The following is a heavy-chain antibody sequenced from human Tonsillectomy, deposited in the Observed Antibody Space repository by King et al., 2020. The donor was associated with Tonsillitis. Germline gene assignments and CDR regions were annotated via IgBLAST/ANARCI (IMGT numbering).Heavy chain of an antibody. J-gene: IGHJ5*02. D-gene: IGHD1-20*01. Sequence: VQLQQWGAGLLKPSETLSLTCAVYGGSFSGYYWSWIRQPPGKGLEWIGEINHSGSTNYNPSLKSRVTISVDTSKNQFSLKLSSVTAADTAVYYCARGVGTDNWNQGWFDPWGQGTLVTVSS. CDR2: INHSGST. CDR1: GGSFSGYY. CDR3: ARGVGTDNWNQGWFDP. V-gene: IGHV4-34*01.